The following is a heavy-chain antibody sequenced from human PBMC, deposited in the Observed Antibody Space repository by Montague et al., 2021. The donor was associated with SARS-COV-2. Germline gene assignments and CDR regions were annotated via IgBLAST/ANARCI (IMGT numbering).Heavy chain of an antibody. CDR3: ARSIGDFWSGYEAYYSAMGV. J-gene: IGHJ6*02. Sequence: SLRLSCAASGFTFRSYWMHWVRQAPGKGLVWVSRIDSDGSSTGYADSVKGRFTISRDNAKNTLYLQMNSLRAEDTAVYYCARSIGDFWSGYEAYYSAMGVWGQGTTVTVSS. V-gene: IGHV3-74*01. CDR1: GFTFRSYW. D-gene: IGHD3-3*01. CDR2: IDSDGSST.